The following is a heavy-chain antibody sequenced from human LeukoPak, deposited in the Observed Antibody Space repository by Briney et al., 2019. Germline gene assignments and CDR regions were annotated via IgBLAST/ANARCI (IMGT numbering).Heavy chain of an antibody. CDR1: GFTFSHYT. CDR3: ARDAVGARGIGGGLDI. J-gene: IGHJ3*02. Sequence: PGGSVRLSCAASGFTFSHYTMHWVRQAPGKGLEWVAIIWHDGSEKYYADSAPGRISESRDNSKNTLYLQMSSLRDEDTAVYYCARDAVGARGIGGGLDIWGQGEVVSVSS. CDR2: IWHDGSEK. D-gene: IGHD2-15*01. V-gene: IGHV3-33*01.